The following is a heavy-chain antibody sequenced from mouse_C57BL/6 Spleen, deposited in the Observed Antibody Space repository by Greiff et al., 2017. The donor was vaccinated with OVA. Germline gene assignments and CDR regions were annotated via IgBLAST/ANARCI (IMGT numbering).Heavy chain of an antibody. CDR2: IYPRSGNT. Sequence: VQLQQSGAELARPGASVKLSCKASGYTFTSYGISWVKQRTGQGLEWIGEIYPRSGNTYYNEKFKGKATLTADKSSSTAYMELRSLTSEDSAVYFCARCLHYYGSSYAMDYWCQGTSVTVSS. D-gene: IGHD1-1*01. J-gene: IGHJ4*01. CDR3: ARCLHYYGSSYAMDY. CDR1: GYTFTSYG. V-gene: IGHV1-81*01.